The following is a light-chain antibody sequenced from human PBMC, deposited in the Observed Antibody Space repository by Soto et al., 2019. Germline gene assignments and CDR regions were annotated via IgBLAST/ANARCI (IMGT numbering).Light chain of an antibody. CDR2: GAS. CDR3: QQYGSSPWT. Sequence: EIVLTQSPGTLSLSPGERATLSCRASQSVSSNYLAWYQQKLGQAPRLLIFGASSRATGIPDRFSGSGSGTDFTLTISRLEPEDFAVHYCQQYGSSPWTFGQGTKVEIK. J-gene: IGKJ1*01. CDR1: QSVSSNY. V-gene: IGKV3-20*01.